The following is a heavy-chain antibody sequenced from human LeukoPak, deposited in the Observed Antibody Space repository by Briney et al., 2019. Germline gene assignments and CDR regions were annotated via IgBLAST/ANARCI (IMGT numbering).Heavy chain of an antibody. CDR1: GYTFTGYY. CDR3: ARESSSWTGANLDY. CDR2: INPNSGGT. V-gene: IGHV1-2*06. J-gene: IGHJ4*02. Sequence: GASVKVSCKASGYTFTGYYMHWVRQAPGQGLEWMGRINPNSGGTNYAQKFQGRVTMTRDTSISTAYMELSRLRSDDTAVYYCARESSSWTGANLDYWGQGTLVTVSS. D-gene: IGHD6-13*01.